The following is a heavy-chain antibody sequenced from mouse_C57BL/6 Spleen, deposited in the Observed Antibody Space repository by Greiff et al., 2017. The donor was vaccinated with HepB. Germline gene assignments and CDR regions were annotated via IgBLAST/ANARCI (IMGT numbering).Heavy chain of an antibody. V-gene: IGHV7-3*01. CDR3: ARLSSYGSRFYYFDY. CDR2: IRNKANGYTT. D-gene: IGHD1-1*01. J-gene: IGHJ2*01. CDR1: GFTFTDYY. Sequence: EVMLVESGGGLVQPGGSLSLSCAASGFTFTDYYMSWVRQPPGKALEWLGFIRNKANGYTTEYSASVKGRFTISRDNFQSILYLQMNALRAEDSATYYCARLSSYGSRFYYFDYWGQGTTLTVSS.